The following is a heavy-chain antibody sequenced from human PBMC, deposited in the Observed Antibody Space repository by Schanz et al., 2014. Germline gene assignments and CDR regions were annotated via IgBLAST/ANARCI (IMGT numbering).Heavy chain of an antibody. J-gene: IGHJ6*02. CDR1: GFTFSTYA. CDR3: AKARRKSNCSGGRCFHYSYYGMDV. Sequence: EVQLVESGGGLVQPGGSLRLSCAASGFTFSTYAMSWVRQAPGKGLEWVSAISGSGGSTYYADSVKGRFTISRDNSKNILYLQMNSLRAEDTAVYYCAKARRKSNCSGGRCFHYSYYGMDVWGQGTTVTVSS. CDR2: ISGSGGST. D-gene: IGHD2-15*01. V-gene: IGHV3-23*04.